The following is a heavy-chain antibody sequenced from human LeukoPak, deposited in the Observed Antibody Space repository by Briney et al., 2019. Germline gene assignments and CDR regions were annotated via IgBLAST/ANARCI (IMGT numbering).Heavy chain of an antibody. D-gene: IGHD6-13*01. V-gene: IGHV1-18*01. Sequence: ASVNVSCKASGYTFNRFGISWVRQAPGLGLEWLGWINTYSGNTKFVEKFQGRVTMTTDTSTSTVYMELTSLRSDDTAVYFCARDTPQHLKRFDYWGQGTLVTVSS. J-gene: IGHJ4*02. CDR2: INTYSGNT. CDR1: GYTFNRFG. CDR3: ARDTPQHLKRFDY.